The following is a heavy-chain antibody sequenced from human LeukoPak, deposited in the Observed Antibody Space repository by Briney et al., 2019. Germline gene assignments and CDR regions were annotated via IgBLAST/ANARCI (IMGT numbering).Heavy chain of an antibody. CDR3: ASTGGSVDY. D-gene: IGHD2-15*01. CDR2: LSQDGSNQ. Sequence: GGSLRLSCAASRFTFRRFTVHWVRQAPGKELDWVALLSQDGSNQYSTDTVKGRFTISRDNAKNSLYLQMSSLRDEDTAVYYCASTGGSVDYWGQGTLVTVSS. CDR1: RFTFRRFT. V-gene: IGHV3-30*04. J-gene: IGHJ4*02.